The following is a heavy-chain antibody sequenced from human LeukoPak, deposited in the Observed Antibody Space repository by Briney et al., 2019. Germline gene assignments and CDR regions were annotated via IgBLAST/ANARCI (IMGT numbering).Heavy chain of an antibody. CDR3: ARTRESRGITMVRGATDYFDY. CDR1: GDSISSYY. V-gene: IGHV4-4*07. D-gene: IGHD3-10*01. J-gene: IGHJ4*02. Sequence: SETLSLTCTVSGDSISSYYWSWIRQPAGKGLEWIGRIYTSGSTNHNPSLKSRVSMSVDTSKNQFSLKLSSVTAADTAVYYCARTRESRGITMVRGATDYFDYWGQGTLVTVSS. CDR2: IYTSGST.